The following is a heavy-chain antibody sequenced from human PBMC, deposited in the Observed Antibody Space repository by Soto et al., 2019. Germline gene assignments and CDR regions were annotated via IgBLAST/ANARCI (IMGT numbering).Heavy chain of an antibody. CDR1: GFTFSSYA. V-gene: IGHV3-23*01. Sequence: TGGSLRLSCAASGFTFSSYAMSWVRQAPGKGLEWVSAISGSGGSTYYADSVKGRFTISRDNSKNTLYLQMNSLRAEDTAVYYCAKDLPKGQEAYGDYNFDYWGQGTLVTVSS. J-gene: IGHJ4*02. CDR2: ISGSGGST. CDR3: AKDLPKGQEAYGDYNFDY. D-gene: IGHD4-17*01.